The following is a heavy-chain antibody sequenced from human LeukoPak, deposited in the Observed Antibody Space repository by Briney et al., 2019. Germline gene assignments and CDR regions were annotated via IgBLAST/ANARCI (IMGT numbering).Heavy chain of an antibody. D-gene: IGHD5-24*01. Sequence: ASVKVSCKASGYTSTSYGINWVRQAPGQGLEWMGWISAYNGNTNYAQELQGRVTMTTDTSTTTAYMELRSLRSDDTAVYYCARPQEEDGYNYNWAFDYWGQGTLVTVSS. CDR1: GYTSTSYG. V-gene: IGHV1-18*01. CDR2: ISAYNGNT. J-gene: IGHJ4*02. CDR3: ARPQEEDGYNYNWAFDY.